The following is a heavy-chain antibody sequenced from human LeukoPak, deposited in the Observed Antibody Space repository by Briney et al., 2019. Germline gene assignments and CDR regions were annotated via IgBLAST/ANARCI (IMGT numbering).Heavy chain of an antibody. J-gene: IGHJ4*02. Sequence: GASVKVSCKASGGTFSSYAISWVRQAPGQGLEWMGGIIPIFGTANYAQKFQGRVTITADESTSTAYMELSSLRSEDTAVYYCARSIYGSGSNYFDYWGQGNLVTVSS. CDR2: IIPIFGTA. D-gene: IGHD3-10*01. CDR3: ARSIYGSGSNYFDY. V-gene: IGHV1-69*13. CDR1: GGTFSSYA.